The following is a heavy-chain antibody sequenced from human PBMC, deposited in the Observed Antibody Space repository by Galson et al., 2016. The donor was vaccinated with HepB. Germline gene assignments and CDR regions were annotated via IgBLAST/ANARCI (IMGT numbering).Heavy chain of an antibody. CDR2: IKSKSDGGTT. J-gene: IGHJ4*02. V-gene: IGHV3-15*07. Sequence: SLRLSCAASGLTFSNAWMNCVRQAPGKGLEWVGHIKSKSDGGTTEYAAPVKGRFTISRDDSKDTVFLQMNSLRTEDTAVYYCSAGLWDYWGQGTLVTVSS. CDR3: SAGLWDY. D-gene: IGHD3-10*01. CDR1: GLTFSNAW.